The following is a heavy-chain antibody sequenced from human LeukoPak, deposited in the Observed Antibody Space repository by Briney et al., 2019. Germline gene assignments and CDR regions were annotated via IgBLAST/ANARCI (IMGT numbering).Heavy chain of an antibody. Sequence: PGGSLRLSCATSGFTFRNYGMHWVRQAPGKGLEWVAIIYYDGSNRYYADSVKGRFTISRDNSKNTLYLQLNSLRAEDTAMYYCARDRGQSYFDYWGQGTLVTVSS. J-gene: IGHJ4*02. V-gene: IGHV3-33*01. CDR2: IYYDGSNR. D-gene: IGHD3-10*01. CDR3: ARDRGQSYFDY. CDR1: GFTFRNYG.